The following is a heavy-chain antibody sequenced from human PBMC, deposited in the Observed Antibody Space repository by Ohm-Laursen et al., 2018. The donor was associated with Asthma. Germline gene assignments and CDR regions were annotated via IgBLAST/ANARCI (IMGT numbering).Heavy chain of an antibody. CDR3: ARGRTLRH. J-gene: IGHJ4*02. Sequence: TLSLTCTVYGSFPGYFWTWVRQSPEMGLEWIGEINHIGEAYYNPSLASRVTISVDTSKKQFSLNLTSVTAADTAIYSCARGRTLRHWAQGTLVTVSS. V-gene: IGHV4-34*01. CDR1: GSFPGYF. CDR2: INHIGEA.